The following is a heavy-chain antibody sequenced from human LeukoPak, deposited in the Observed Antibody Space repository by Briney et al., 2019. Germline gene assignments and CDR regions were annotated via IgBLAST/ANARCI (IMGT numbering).Heavy chain of an antibody. Sequence: PSETLSLTCTVSGGSISSGGYYWSWIRQHPGKGLEWIGYIYYSGSTYYNPSLKSRVTISVDTSKNQFSLKLSSVTAADTAVYYCARDGGDYGDNGDWFDPWGQGTLVTVSS. CDR2: IYYSGST. V-gene: IGHV4-31*03. D-gene: IGHD4-17*01. J-gene: IGHJ5*02. CDR3: ARDGGDYGDNGDWFDP. CDR1: GGSISSGGYY.